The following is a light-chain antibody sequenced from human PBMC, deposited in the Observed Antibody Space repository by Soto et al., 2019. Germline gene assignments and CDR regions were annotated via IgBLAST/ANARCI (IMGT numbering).Light chain of an antibody. CDR3: SSYTSSSTPYR. CDR2: DVS. Sequence: QSALTQPASVSGSPGQSITISCTGTSSDVGGYNYVSWYQQHPGKAPKLMIYDVSNRPSGVSNRFSGSKSGNTASLTISGLQAEDEADYYCSSYTSSSTPYRFGTGTKLTVL. CDR1: SSDVGGYNY. J-gene: IGLJ1*01. V-gene: IGLV2-14*01.